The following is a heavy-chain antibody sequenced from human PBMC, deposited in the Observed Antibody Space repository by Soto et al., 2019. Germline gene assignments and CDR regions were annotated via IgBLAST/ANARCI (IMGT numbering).Heavy chain of an antibody. D-gene: IGHD1-26*01. Sequence: QVQLVESGGGVVQPGRSLRLSCAASGFTFSSYAMHWVRQAPGKGLEWVALISSDGSNKYYADSVKGRFTISRDNSKNTLYLQMDSLRAEDTAVYYCARDPRIVGAPRNYFNYWGQGTLVTVSS. CDR1: GFTFSSYA. V-gene: IGHV3-30-3*01. CDR2: ISSDGSNK. J-gene: IGHJ4*02. CDR3: ARDPRIVGAPRNYFNY.